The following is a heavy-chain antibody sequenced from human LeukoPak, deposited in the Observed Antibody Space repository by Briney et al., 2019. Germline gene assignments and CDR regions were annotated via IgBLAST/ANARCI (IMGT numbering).Heavy chain of an antibody. J-gene: IGHJ5*01. V-gene: IGHV3-23*01. CDR2: ISGSGGST. CDR1: GFTFSSYA. Sequence: PGGFLRLSCAAPGFTFSSYAMSWCRQGPGKGVEWVSAISGSGGSTYYRDSAKVQCPITRDNSKTTLYLHMNRRGPEDTAVYYCAYAKVRGVTPTQNWFDSWGQGTLVTVSS. CDR3: AYAKVRGVTPTQNWFDS. D-gene: IGHD3-10*01.